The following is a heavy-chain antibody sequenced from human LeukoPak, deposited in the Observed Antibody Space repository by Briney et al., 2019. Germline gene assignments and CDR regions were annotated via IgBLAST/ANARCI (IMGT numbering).Heavy chain of an antibody. CDR3: TRERLYGASALDY. CDR1: GFTFSSYG. CDR2: IRYDGSNK. J-gene: IGHJ4*02. Sequence: GGSLRLSCAASGFTFSSYGMHWVRQAPGKGLEWVAFIRYDGSNKYYADSVKGRFAISRDNSKNTLYLQMNSLRAEDTAVYYCTRERLYGASALDYWGQGTVVTVSS. V-gene: IGHV3-30*02. D-gene: IGHD4-17*01.